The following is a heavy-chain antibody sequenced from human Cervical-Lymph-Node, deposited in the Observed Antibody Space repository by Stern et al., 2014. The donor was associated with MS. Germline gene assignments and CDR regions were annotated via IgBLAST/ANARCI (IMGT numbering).Heavy chain of an antibody. D-gene: IGHD3-10*01. Sequence: QLQLQESGPGLVKPSETLSLTCTVTGGSMRSHSWNWIRQPPGKGLEWIGYIYYSGDTNYNFALKNRVTVSVDTSTNQFSLELKSVTAADTAVYFCARAAGKYGVNNWDFYFDQWGQGTLVTVSS. J-gene: IGHJ4*02. CDR3: ARAAGKYGVNNWDFYFDQ. V-gene: IGHV4-59*11. CDR2: IYYSGDT. CDR1: GGSMRSHS.